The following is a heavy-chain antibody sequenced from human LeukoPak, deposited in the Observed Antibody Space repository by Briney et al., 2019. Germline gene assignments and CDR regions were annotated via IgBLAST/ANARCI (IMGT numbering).Heavy chain of an antibody. CDR2: INPDGGST. CDR1: GYIVTNYY. V-gene: IGHV1-46*03. D-gene: IGHD6-19*01. CDR3: TRAIGGWSAAEYFQH. Sequence: ASVKVSCKASGYIVTNYYMHWVRQAPGQGLEWVGIINPDGGSTSYAQKFQGRVAMTRDTSTSTLYMELSSLRSEDTAVYYCTRAIGGWSAAEYFQHWGQGTLVTVSS. J-gene: IGHJ1*01.